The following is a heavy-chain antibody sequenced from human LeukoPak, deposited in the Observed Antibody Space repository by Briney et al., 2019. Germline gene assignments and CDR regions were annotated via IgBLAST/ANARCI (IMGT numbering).Heavy chain of an antibody. D-gene: IGHD3-3*01. CDR3: ARGLRFLEWLSPFDP. V-gene: IGHV3-48*03. CDR2: ISGSGSTT. CDR1: GFTFSSYE. J-gene: IGHJ5*02. Sequence: GGSLRLSCAASGFTFSSYEMDWVRQAPGKGLEWVSYISGSGSTTYYADSVKGRFTISRDNAKNSPYLQMNSLRAEDTAVYYCARGLRFLEWLSPFDPWGQGTLVTVSS.